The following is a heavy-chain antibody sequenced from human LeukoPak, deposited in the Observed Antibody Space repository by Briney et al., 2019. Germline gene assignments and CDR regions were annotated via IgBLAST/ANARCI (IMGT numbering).Heavy chain of an antibody. Sequence: GRSLRLSCTASGFTFGDYAMSWVRQAPGKGLEWVGFIRSKAYGGTTEYAASVKGRFTISRDDSKSIAYLQMNSLKTEDTAVYYCTRGSPSYYYGIDVWGQGTTVTVSS. CDR1: GFTFGDYA. V-gene: IGHV3-49*04. CDR3: TRGSPSYYYGIDV. J-gene: IGHJ6*02. CDR2: IRSKAYGGTT.